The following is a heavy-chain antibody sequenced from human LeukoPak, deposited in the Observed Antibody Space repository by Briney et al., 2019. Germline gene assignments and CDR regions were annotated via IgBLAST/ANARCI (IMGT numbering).Heavy chain of an antibody. D-gene: IGHD7-27*01. CDR2: IKPDGSET. CDR3: ARDSQLGATAY. V-gene: IGHV3-7*03. CDR1: GFTFSTYW. Sequence: GGSLRLSCAASGFTFSTYWMSWARQAPGKGLEWVANIKPDGSETYYVDSVRGRFTISGDSAKNSLYLQMNSLRAEDTAVYYCARDSQLGATAYWGQGTLVTVSS. J-gene: IGHJ4*02.